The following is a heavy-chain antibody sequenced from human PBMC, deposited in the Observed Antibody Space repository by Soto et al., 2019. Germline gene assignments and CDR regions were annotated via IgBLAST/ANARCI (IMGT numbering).Heavy chain of an antibody. CDR2: ISYDGSNK. Sequence: QVQLVESGGGVVQPGRSLRLSCAASGFTFSSYGMHWVRQAPGKGLEWVAVISYDGSNKYYADSVKGRFTISRDNSKNTLYLQMNSLRAEDTAVYYCAKGNSAVSGTFPRRWGQGTMVTVSS. CDR1: GFTFSSYG. D-gene: IGHD6-19*01. J-gene: IGHJ3*01. CDR3: AKGNSAVSGTFPRR. V-gene: IGHV3-30*18.